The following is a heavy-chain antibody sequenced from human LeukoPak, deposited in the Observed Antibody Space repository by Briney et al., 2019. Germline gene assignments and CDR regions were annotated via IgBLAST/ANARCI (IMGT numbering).Heavy chain of an antibody. V-gene: IGHV1-69*05. D-gene: IGHD3-10*01. CDR1: GGTFSSYA. J-gene: IGHJ5*02. Sequence: SVKVSCKASGGTFSSYAISWVRQAPGQGLEWMGRIIPIFGTANYAQKFQGRVTITTDESTSTAYMELSSLRSEDTAVYYCARERTHGSGSYYKGFNWFDPWGQGTLVPVSS. CDR2: IIPIFGTA. CDR3: ARERTHGSGSYYKGFNWFDP.